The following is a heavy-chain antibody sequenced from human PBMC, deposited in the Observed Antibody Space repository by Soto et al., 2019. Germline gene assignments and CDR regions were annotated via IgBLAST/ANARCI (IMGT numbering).Heavy chain of an antibody. D-gene: IGHD5-18*01. Sequence: SVKVSCKASGGTFSSYAISWVRQAPGQGLEWMGGIIPIFGTANYAQKFQGRVTITADESTSTAYMELSSLRSEDTAVYYCARGPVDTAMVWYYYYGMDVWGQGTTVTVSS. CDR2: IIPIFGTA. CDR1: GGTFSSYA. J-gene: IGHJ6*02. CDR3: ARGPVDTAMVWYYYYGMDV. V-gene: IGHV1-69*13.